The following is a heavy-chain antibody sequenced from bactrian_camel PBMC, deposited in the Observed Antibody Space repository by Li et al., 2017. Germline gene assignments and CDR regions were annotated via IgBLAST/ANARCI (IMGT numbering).Heavy chain of an antibody. CDR3: AAGVISASAPVFCRPSQ. J-gene: IGHJ4*01. CDR2: IHSGGGP. Sequence: VQLVESGGGSVQAGGSLRLACVASGFTVSSYCMSWFRQAPGKEREGVAAIHSGGGPTYADSVKGRFTLSRHTRNLTLDLQMNSLETEDTAMYYCAAGVISASAPVFCRPSQWGQGTQVTVS. V-gene: IGHV3S26*01. D-gene: IGHD2*01. CDR1: GFTVSSYC.